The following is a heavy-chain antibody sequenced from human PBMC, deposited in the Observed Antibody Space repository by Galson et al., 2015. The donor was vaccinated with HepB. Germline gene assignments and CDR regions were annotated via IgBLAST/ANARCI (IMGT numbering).Heavy chain of an antibody. V-gene: IGHV3-30-3*01. D-gene: IGHD3-3*01. CDR2: ISYDGSNK. CDR1: GFTFSSYA. J-gene: IGHJ4*02. CDR3: ARDLLYYDFWSGNDY. Sequence: SLRLSCAASGFTFSSYAMHWVRQAPGKGLEWVAVISYDGSNKYYADSVKGRFTISRDNSKNTLYLQMNSLRAEDTAVYYCARDLLYYDFWSGNDYWGQGTLVTVSS.